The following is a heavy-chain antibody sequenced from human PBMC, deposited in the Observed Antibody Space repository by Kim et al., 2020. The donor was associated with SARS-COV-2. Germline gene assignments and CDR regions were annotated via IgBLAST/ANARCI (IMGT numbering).Heavy chain of an antibody. V-gene: IGHV3-30*02. J-gene: IGHJ5*01. Sequence: ADSVNGRFTISRDSSKNTLYLKMNSLRTEDTAVYFCAKPYGDPPERSFDSWGQGTLVTVSS. CDR3: AKPYGDPPERSFDS. D-gene: IGHD4-17*01.